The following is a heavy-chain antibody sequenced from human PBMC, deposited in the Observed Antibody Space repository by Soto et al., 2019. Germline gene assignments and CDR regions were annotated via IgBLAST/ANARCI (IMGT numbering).Heavy chain of an antibody. CDR3: AIWSGGSHFDY. CDR1: GGTFSSYT. D-gene: IGHD2-15*01. Sequence: QVQLVPSGAEVKKPGSSVKVSCKASGGTFSSYTISWVRQAPGQGLEWMGRIIPILGIANYAQKFQGRVTITADKSTSTAYMELSSLRSEDTAVYYCAIWSGGSHFDYWGQGTLVTVSS. CDR2: IIPILGIA. V-gene: IGHV1-69*02. J-gene: IGHJ4*02.